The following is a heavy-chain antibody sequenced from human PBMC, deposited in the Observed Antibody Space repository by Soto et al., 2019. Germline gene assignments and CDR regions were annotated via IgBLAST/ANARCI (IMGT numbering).Heavy chain of an antibody. Sequence: GGSLRLSCAASGFTVSSNYMSWVRQAPGKGLEWVSVIYSGGSTYYADSVKGRFTISRDNSKNTLYLQMNSLRAEDTAVYYCARRLVNYYGMDVWGQGTTVTVSS. CDR2: IYSGGST. CDR1: GFTVSSNY. CDR3: ARRLVNYYGMDV. J-gene: IGHJ6*02. V-gene: IGHV3-53*01. D-gene: IGHD3-16*02.